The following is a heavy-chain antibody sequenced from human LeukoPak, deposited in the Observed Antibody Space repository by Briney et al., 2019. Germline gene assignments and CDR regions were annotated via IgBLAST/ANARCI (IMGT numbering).Heavy chain of an antibody. CDR1: GFTFSSYS. CDR2: ISSSSSTI. J-gene: IGHJ4*02. Sequence: PGGSLRLSCAASGFTFSSYSMNWVRQAQGKGLEWVSYISSSSSTIYYADSVKGRFTITRDNAKNSLYLQMNSLRDEDTAVYYCAREVVVVTAPHYFYYWGQGTLVTVSS. CDR3: AREVVVVTAPHYFYY. D-gene: IGHD2-21*02. V-gene: IGHV3-48*02.